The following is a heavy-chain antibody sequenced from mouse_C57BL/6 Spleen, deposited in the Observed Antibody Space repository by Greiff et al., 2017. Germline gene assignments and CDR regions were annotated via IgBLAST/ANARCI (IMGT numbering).Heavy chain of an antibody. Sequence: QVQLQQSGAELVKPGASVKLSCKASGYTFTSYWMHWVKQRPGQGLEWIGMIHPNSGSTNYNEKFKSKATLTVDKSSSTAYMQLSSLTSEDSAVYYCARGGTTVSARDYAMDYWGQGTSVTVSS. CDR2: IHPNSGST. CDR1: GYTFTSYW. V-gene: IGHV1-64*01. CDR3: ARGGTTVSARDYAMDY. D-gene: IGHD1-1*01. J-gene: IGHJ4*01.